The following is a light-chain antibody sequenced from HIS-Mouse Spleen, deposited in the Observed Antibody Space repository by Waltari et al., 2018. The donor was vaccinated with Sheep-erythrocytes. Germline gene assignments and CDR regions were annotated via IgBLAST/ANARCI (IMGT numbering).Light chain of an antibody. CDR3: QQYYSTLT. CDR2: WAS. V-gene: IGKV4-1*01. CDR1: QSVLYSSNNKNY. J-gene: IGKJ4*01. Sequence: DIVMTQSPDSLAVSLGERATINCKSSQSVLYSSNNKNYLAWYQQKPGQPPKLLIYWASTRESVLPDRFSGSGSGTDFTLTISSLQAEDVAVYYCQQYYSTLTFGGGTKVEIK.